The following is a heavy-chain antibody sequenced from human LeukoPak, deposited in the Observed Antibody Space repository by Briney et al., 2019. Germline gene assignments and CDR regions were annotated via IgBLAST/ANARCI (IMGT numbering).Heavy chain of an antibody. D-gene: IGHD2-15*01. CDR2: IISSSSYK. Sequence: GGSLRLSCAASVYTFSIYSTNWVRQAPGEGLEWVTSIISSSSYKYQVDSVKGQFNNSRDNAKNLVYLQMNSLGAEDTAVYHCARCGYVAAVYVWGRGTPVTVS. V-gene: IGHV3-21*01. CDR1: VYTFSIYS. CDR3: ARCGYVAAVYV. J-gene: IGHJ4*02.